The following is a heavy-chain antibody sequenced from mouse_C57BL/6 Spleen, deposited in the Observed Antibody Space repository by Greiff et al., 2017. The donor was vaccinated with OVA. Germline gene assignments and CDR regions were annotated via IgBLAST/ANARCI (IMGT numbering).Heavy chain of an antibody. J-gene: IGHJ4*01. CDR2: IYPGDGDT. D-gene: IGHD2-2*01. V-gene: IGHV1-80*01. CDR3: ASIYYGYDNYAMDY. CDR1: GYAFSSYW. Sequence: QVHVKQSGAELVKPGASVKISCKASGYAFSSYWMNWVKQRPGKGLEWIGQIYPGDGDTNYNGKFKGKATLTADKSSSTAYMQLSSLTSEDSAVYFCASIYYGYDNYAMDYWGQGTSVTVSS.